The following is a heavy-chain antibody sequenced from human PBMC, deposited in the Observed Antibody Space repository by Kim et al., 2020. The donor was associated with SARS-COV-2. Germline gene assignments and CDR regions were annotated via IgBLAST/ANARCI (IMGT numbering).Heavy chain of an antibody. V-gene: IGHV4-39*01. CDR2: IYYSGST. CDR1: GGSISSSSYY. D-gene: IGHD6-13*01. CDR3: ARLQPSSWYRNAFDI. Sequence: SETLSLTCTVSGGSISSSSYYWGWIRQPPGKGLEWIGSIYYSGSTYYNPSLKSRVTISVDTSKNQFSLKLSSVTAADTAVYYCARLQPSSWYRNAFDIWGQGTMVTVSS. J-gene: IGHJ3*02.